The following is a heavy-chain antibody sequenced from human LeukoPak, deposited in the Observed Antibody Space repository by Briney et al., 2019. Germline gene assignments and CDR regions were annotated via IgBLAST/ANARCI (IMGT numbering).Heavy chain of an antibody. CDR2: IYPGDSDT. D-gene: IGHD3-22*01. V-gene: IGHV5-51*01. CDR3: ARLSNYYDSTCFYLAY. CDR1: GYSFTSYW. J-gene: IGHJ4*02. Sequence: PLEPLKISCKGSGYSFTSYWIGRGRQMPGKRLEWMGIIYPGDSDTGYSPSFQGQVTISADKSISTAYLQWSSLKASDTAIYYCARLSNYYDSTCFYLAYWGQGTLVTVSS.